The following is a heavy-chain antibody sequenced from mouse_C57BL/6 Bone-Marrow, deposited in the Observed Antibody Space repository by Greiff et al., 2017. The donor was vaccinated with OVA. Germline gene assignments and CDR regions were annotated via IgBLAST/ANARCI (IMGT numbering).Heavy chain of an antibody. D-gene: IGHD1-3*01. Sequence: DVKLVESGPVLVKPGASVKMSCKASGYTFTDYYMNWVKQSHGKSLEWIGVINPYNGGTSYNQKFKGKATLTVDKSSSTAYMELNSLTSEDAAVYYCARRAPGAMDYWGQGTSVTVSS. V-gene: IGHV1-19*01. CDR1: GYTFTDYY. J-gene: IGHJ4*01. CDR3: ARRAPGAMDY. CDR2: INPYNGGT.